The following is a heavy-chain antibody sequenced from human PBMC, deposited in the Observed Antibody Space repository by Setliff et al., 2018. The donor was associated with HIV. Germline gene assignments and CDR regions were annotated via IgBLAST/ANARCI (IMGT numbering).Heavy chain of an antibody. D-gene: IGHD2-2*01. CDR3: ARVGASGVASSMDYHYYMDV. CDR2: IFASGST. Sequence: SETLSLTCTVSGDTDFYWNWIRQPPGKGLEWIGHIFASGSTKYNPSLESRVTMSVDTSRTQFSLKLRSVTAADTAVYYCARVGASGVASSMDYHYYMDVWGKGTSVTVS. J-gene: IGHJ6*03. V-gene: IGHV4-4*08. CDR1: GDTDFY.